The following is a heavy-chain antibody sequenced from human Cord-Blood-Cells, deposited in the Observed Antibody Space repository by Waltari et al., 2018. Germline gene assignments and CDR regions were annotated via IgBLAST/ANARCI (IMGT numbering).Heavy chain of an antibody. D-gene: IGHD1-26*01. CDR1: GFTFSSYA. CDR2: ISGSGGST. CDR3: AKVVRSWSGHLDY. J-gene: IGHJ4*02. V-gene: IGHV3-23*01. Sequence: EVQLLESGGGLVQPGGSLRLSCAASGFTFSSYAMRWFRQAPGKGLEWVSAISGSGGSTYYADSVKGRFTISRDNSKNTLYLQMNSLRAEDTAVYYCAKVVRSWSGHLDYWGQGTLVTVSS.